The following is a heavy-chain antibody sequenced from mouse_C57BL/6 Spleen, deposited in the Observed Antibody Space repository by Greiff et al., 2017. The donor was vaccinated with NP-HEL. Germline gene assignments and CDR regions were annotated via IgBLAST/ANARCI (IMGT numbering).Heavy chain of an antibody. J-gene: IGHJ1*03. CDR1: GFSLTSYG. Sequence: VKLMESGPGLVAPSQSLSITCTVSGFSLTSYGVHWVRQPPGKGLEWLVVIWSDGSTTYNSALKSRLSISKDNSKSQVFLKMNSLQTDDTAMYYCARHSYGNHWYFDVWGTGTTVTVSS. CDR2: IWSDGST. D-gene: IGHD1-1*01. V-gene: IGHV2-6-1*01. CDR3: ARHSYGNHWYFDV.